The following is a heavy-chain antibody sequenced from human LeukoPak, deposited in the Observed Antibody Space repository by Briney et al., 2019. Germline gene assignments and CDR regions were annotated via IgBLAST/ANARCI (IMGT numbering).Heavy chain of an antibody. J-gene: IGHJ3*02. CDR3: ASEGQLEDAFDI. V-gene: IGHV3-30*03. Sequence: PGGSLRLSCAASGFTFNYYGMHWVRQAPGKGLEWVTFISYDGSNKNYADSVKGRFTISRDTSRNSLYLQMNSLRAEDTAVYYCASEGQLEDAFDIWGQGTMVTVSS. D-gene: IGHD6-6*01. CDR1: GFTFNYYG. CDR2: ISYDGSNK.